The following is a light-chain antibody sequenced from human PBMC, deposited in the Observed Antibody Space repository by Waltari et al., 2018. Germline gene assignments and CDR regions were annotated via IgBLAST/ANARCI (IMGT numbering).Light chain of an antibody. CDR2: VNSDGTH. V-gene: IGLV4-69*01. J-gene: IGLJ3*02. CDR3: QTWATGIGV. CDR1: SGHSTYA. Sequence: QVVLTQSPSASASLGAAVKLTCTLSSGHSTYAIAGHQQQPEKGPRYLMKVNSDGTHTKGDGIPDRFSGSSSGAERYLIISSLQSEDEADYLCQTWATGIGVFGGGTKLTVL.